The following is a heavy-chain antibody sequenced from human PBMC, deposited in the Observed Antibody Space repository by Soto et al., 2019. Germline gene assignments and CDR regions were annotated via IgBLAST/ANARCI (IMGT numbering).Heavy chain of an antibody. CDR2: ISYDGSNK. J-gene: IGHJ4*02. D-gene: IGHD6-13*01. CDR3: AKVWRVAAAGIDY. V-gene: IGHV3-30*18. CDR1: GFTFSSYG. Sequence: QVQLVESGGGVVQPGRSLRLSCAASGFTFSSYGMHWVRQAPGKGLEWVAVISYDGSNKYYADSVKGRFTISRDNSKNTLYLQMNSLRAEDTAVYYCAKVWRVAAAGIDYWGQGTLVTVSS.